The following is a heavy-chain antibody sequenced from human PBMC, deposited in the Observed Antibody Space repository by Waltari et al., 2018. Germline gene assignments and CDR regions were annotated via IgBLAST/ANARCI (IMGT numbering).Heavy chain of an antibody. Sequence: QVHLQESGPGLVKPSATLSLTCAVSGWSISTRNWWIWVRQLPGKGLEWIGEIDRDGRRNYNPSLKSRVTMSIDKSKNQFSLELTSVTAADTAIYYCTRDGHKSGTSSSDAFDIWGQGTKVTVSS. CDR1: GWSISTRNW. CDR3: TRDGHKSGTSSSDAFDI. V-gene: IGHV4-4*02. CDR2: IDRDGRR. D-gene: IGHD1-26*01. J-gene: IGHJ3*02.